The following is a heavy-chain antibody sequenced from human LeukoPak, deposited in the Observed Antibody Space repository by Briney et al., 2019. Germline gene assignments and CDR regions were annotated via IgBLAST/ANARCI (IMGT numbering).Heavy chain of an antibody. J-gene: IGHJ5*02. D-gene: IGHD6-19*01. V-gene: IGHV3-9*01. CDR2: INWNSEIM. CDR3: ARTQAVVGHGDWFDP. Sequence: GGSLRLSCSASGFTFSDYHMAWIRQAPGQGLEWISGINWNSEIMGYADSVKGRFTISRDNAKNSLYLRMISLRLEDTAFYYCARTQAVVGHGDWFDPWGQGTLVTVSS. CDR1: GFTFSDYH.